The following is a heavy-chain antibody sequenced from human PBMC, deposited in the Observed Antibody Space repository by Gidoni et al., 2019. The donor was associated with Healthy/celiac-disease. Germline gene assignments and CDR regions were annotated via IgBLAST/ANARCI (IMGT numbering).Heavy chain of an antibody. V-gene: IGHV4-34*01. J-gene: IGHJ1*01. CDR3: ARLGTIAARRSFQH. Sequence: QVQLQQWGAGLLKPSETLSLTCAVHGGSFSGYYWSWIRQPPGKGLEWIGEINHSGSTNYNPSLKSRVTISVDTSKNQFSLKLSSVTAADTAVYYCARLGTIAARRSFQHWGQGTLVTVSS. CDR1: GGSFSGYY. D-gene: IGHD6-6*01. CDR2: INHSGST.